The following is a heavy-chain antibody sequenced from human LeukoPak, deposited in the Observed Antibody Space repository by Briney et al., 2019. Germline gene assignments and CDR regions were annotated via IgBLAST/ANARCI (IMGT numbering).Heavy chain of an antibody. CDR3: AKNGEEFDF. V-gene: IGHV3-33*06. CDR2: IWYDGSNK. J-gene: IGHJ4*02. Sequence: GGSLRLSCAASGFTFSSYGMHWVRQAPGKGLEWVAVIWYDGSNKYYADSVKGRFTISRDNSKNTLYLQMNSLRAEDTAVYYCAKNGEEFDFWGQGTPVTVSS. D-gene: IGHD4-17*01. CDR1: GFTFSSYG.